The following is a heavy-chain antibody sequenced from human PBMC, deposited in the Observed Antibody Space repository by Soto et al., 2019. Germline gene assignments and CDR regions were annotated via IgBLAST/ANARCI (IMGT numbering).Heavy chain of an antibody. Sequence: GGSLRLSCVVSGFTVSSTNYMSWVRQAPGKGLEWVSVISSSGGSTYYADSVKGRFTISRDNSKNTLYLQMNSLRAADTAVYYCAKDGLGAYSYGSYYFDYWGQGTLVTVSS. J-gene: IGHJ4*02. V-gene: IGHV3-23*01. CDR3: AKDGLGAYSYGSYYFDY. CDR2: ISSSGGST. D-gene: IGHD5-18*01. CDR1: GFTVSSTNY.